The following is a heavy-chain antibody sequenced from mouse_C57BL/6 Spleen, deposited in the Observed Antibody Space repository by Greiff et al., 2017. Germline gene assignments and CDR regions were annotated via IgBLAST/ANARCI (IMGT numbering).Heavy chain of an antibody. Sequence: VQLQQSGAELVRPGASVKLSCTASGFNIKDDYMHWVKQRPEQGLEWIGWIDPENGDTEYASKFQGKATITADTSSNTAYLQLSSLTSEDTAVYYCTKTYYSNYEGGAMDYWGQGTLVTVSA. D-gene: IGHD2-5*01. CDR3: TKTYYSNYEGGAMDY. CDR1: GFNIKDDY. CDR2: IDPENGDT. J-gene: IGHJ3*01. V-gene: IGHV14-4*01.